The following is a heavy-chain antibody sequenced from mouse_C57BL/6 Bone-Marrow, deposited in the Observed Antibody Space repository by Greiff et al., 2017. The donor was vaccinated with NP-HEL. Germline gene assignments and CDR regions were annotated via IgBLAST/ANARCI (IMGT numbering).Heavy chain of an antibody. CDR1: GYTFTSYW. CDR2: IDPSDSET. Sequence: QVQLQQPGAELVRPGSSVKLSCKASGYTFTSYWMHWVKQRPIQGLEWIGNIDPSDSETHYNQKFKDKATLTVDKSSSTAYMQLSSLTSEDSAVYYCARHYGSSYSWFAYWGQGTLVTVSA. D-gene: IGHD1-1*01. V-gene: IGHV1-52*01. CDR3: ARHYGSSYSWFAY. J-gene: IGHJ3*01.